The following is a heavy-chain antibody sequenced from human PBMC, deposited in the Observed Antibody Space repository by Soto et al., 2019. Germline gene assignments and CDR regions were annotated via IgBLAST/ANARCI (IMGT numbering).Heavy chain of an antibody. CDR2: INPDGSGE. V-gene: IGHV3-7*01. CDR3: ARENWFFDY. D-gene: IGHD3-10*01. Sequence: GGSLRLSCAASGFSFEIYWMGWVRQAPGKGLEWVANINPDGSGEYYLDSVKGRFTISRDNAKNSVYLQMNSLVGDDTAVYYCARENWFFDYCGQGTQVTVSS. J-gene: IGHJ4*02. CDR1: GFSFEIYW.